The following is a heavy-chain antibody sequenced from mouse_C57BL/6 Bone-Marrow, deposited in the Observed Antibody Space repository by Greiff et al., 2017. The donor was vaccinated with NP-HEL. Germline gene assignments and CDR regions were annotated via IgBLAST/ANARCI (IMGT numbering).Heavy chain of an antibody. CDR2: IYPGSGST. J-gene: IGHJ2*01. D-gene: IGHD3-2*02. V-gene: IGHV1-55*01. CDR3: ARGARQLRLLY. CDR1: GYTFTSYW. Sequence: QVQLKQPGAELVKPGASVKMSCKASGYTFTSYWITWVKQRPGQGLEWIGDIYPGSGSTNYIEKFKSKATLTVDTSSSTAYMQLSSLTSEDSAVYYCARGARQLRLLYWGQGTTLTVSS.